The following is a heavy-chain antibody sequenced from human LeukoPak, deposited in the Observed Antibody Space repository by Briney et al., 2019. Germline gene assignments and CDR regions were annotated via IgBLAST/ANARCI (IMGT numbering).Heavy chain of an antibody. D-gene: IGHD1-14*01. CDR3: ARALNTGHGAWDY. V-gene: IGHV4-34*01. J-gene: IGHJ4*02. CDR2: INHSGST. Sequence: SETLSLTCAVYGGSFSGYYWSWIRQPPGKGLEWIGEINHSGSTNYNPSLKSRVTISVDTSKNQFSLKLSSVTAADTAVYYCARALNTGHGAWDYWGQGTPVTVSS. CDR1: GGSFSGYY.